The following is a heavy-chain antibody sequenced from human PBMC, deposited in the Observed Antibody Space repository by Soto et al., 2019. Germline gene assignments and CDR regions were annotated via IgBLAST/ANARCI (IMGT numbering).Heavy chain of an antibody. V-gene: IGHV1-69*01. Sequence: QVQLVQSGAEVKTPGSSVRVSCKAYGGTLNSDTISWVRQAPGQGLEWRGGIIPVFGTTDYAQKFQCRVTITADQSTGTADLDLFSLRSEDTAIYYCSISNSYGRGDFWGQGTLVTVSS. J-gene: IGHJ4*02. CDR3: SISNSYGRGDF. CDR1: GGTLNSDT. CDR2: IIPVFGTT. D-gene: IGHD4-17*01.